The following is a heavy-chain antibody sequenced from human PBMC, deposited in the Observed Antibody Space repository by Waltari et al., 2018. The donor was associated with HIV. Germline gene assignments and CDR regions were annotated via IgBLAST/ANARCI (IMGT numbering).Heavy chain of an antibody. CDR1: GFSFTSYW. D-gene: IGHD3-3*02. V-gene: IGHV5-51*01. CDR2: IYPYDSDT. Sequence: EVQLVQSGAEVKTPGESLKISCKGSGFSFTSYWVGWVRQMPGKGLEWMGIIYPYDSDTRYSPSFQGQVTISSDKSIDTAYLQWSSLKVSDTATYYCARQSIRTTYRPHYYYGMDVWGQGTTVTVSS. J-gene: IGHJ6*02. CDR3: ARQSIRTTYRPHYYYGMDV.